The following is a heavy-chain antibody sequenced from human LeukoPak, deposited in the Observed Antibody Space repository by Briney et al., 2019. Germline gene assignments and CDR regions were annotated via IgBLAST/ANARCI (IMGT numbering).Heavy chain of an antibody. CDR1: GGSISSGGYS. Sequence: SQTLSLTCAVSGGSISSGGYSWSWIRQPPGKGLEWIGYIYHSGSTYYNPSLKSRVTISVDRSKNQFSLKLSSVTAADTAVYYCARAGDSSGYYAGWFDPWGQGTLVTVPS. D-gene: IGHD3-22*01. CDR3: ARAGDSSGYYAGWFDP. J-gene: IGHJ5*02. CDR2: IYHSGST. V-gene: IGHV4-30-2*01.